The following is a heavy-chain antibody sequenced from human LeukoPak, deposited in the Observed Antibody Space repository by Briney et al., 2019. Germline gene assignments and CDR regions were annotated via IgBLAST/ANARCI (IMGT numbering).Heavy chain of an antibody. CDR1: GGSFSGYY. V-gene: IGHV4-34*01. CDR3: ARAAIGYCTNGVCLDWFDP. D-gene: IGHD2-8*01. Sequence: SETLSLTCAVYGGSFSGYYWSWIRQPPGKGLEWIGEIYHSGSTNYNPSLKSRVTISVDTSKNQFSLKLSSVTAADTAVYYCARAAIGYCTNGVCLDWFDPWGQGTLVTVSS. J-gene: IGHJ5*02. CDR2: IYHSGST.